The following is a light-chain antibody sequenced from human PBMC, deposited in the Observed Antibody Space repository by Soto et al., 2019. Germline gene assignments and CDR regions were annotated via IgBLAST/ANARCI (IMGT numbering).Light chain of an antibody. V-gene: IGKV1-5*03. CDR2: KAY. CDR3: QQYNSSSEA. Sequence: DIQMTQSPSTLSGSVGDRVTITCRARQTITSWLAWSQQNPGKAPKLLIYKAYTLKGGVPSRCSGSGSGTEFSLNSSILQCDYLVSYYCQQYNSSSEACGQGPSLELK. J-gene: IGKJ1*01. CDR1: QTITSW.